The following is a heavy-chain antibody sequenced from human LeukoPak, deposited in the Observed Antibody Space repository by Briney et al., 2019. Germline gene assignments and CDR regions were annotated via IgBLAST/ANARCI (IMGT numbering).Heavy chain of an antibody. Sequence: GGSLRLSCAASGFTFSSYGMHWVRQAPGKGLEWVAFIRYDGSNKYYADSVKGRFTISRDNSKNTLYLQMNSLRPEDTAVYYCAKDIGDVGRRGYFDYWGLGTLVTVSS. CDR2: IRYDGSNK. CDR3: AKDIGDVGRRGYFDY. CDR1: GFTFSSYG. V-gene: IGHV3-30*02. D-gene: IGHD3-10*01. J-gene: IGHJ4*02.